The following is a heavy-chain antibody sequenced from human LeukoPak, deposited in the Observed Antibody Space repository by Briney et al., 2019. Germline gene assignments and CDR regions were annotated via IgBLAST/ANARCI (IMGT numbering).Heavy chain of an antibody. J-gene: IGHJ6*03. Sequence: PGCSLRLSCVASGFTFHEYGMSELRQAPGRGLGWVSGINWNGGSTGNADSVKGRFTISRDKAKNSLYLQMNSLRAEDTALYYCARAIVSTSSYYYMDVWGKGTTVTVSS. CDR2: INWNGGST. D-gene: IGHD2-2*01. V-gene: IGHV3-20*04. CDR1: GFTFHEYG. CDR3: ARAIVSTSSYYYMDV.